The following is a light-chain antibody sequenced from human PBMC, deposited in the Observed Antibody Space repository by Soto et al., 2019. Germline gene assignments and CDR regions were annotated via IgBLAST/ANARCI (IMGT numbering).Light chain of an antibody. CDR3: QQYNNWPPVT. CDR2: GAD. Sequence: EIVMTQSPATLSVSPGERATLSCRASQRVSSNLAWYQQKPGQAPRLLIYGADTRATGIPARFRGDGSGTEFTLTISSLQSEDFGVYYCQQYNNWPPVTFGGGTKVEIK. CDR1: QRVSSN. J-gene: IGKJ4*01. V-gene: IGKV3-15*01.